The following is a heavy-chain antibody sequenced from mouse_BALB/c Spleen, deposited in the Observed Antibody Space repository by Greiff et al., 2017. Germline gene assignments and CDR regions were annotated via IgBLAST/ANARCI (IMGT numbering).Heavy chain of an antibody. J-gene: IGHJ2*01. Sequence: VQLQQSGAELVKPGASVKMSCKASGYTFTSYWMHWVKQRPGQGLEWIGVIDPSDSYTSYNQKFKGKATLTVDTSSSTAYMQLSSLTSEDSAVYYCTSPHYGSSYDYFDYWGQGTTLTVSS. CDR2: IDPSDSYT. CDR1: GYTFTSYW. D-gene: IGHD1-1*01. V-gene: IGHV1S127*01. CDR3: TSPHYGSSYDYFDY.